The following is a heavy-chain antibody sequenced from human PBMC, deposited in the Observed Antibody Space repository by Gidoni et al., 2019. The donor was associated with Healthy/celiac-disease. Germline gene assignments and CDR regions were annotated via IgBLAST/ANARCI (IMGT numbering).Heavy chain of an antibody. CDR1: GFTFSSYA. J-gene: IGHJ4*02. CDR2: ISCSCGST. CDR3: AKVFVPEMDFWSGYYGYYFDY. D-gene: IGHD3-3*01. Sequence: EVQLLESGGGLVQPGGSLRLPCAASGFTFSSYAMSWGRQAPGKGLEWVSAISCSCGSTYYADSVKGRFTISRDNSKNTRYLQMNSLRAEDTAVYYCAKVFVPEMDFWSGYYGYYFDYWGQGTLVTVSS. V-gene: IGHV3-23*01.